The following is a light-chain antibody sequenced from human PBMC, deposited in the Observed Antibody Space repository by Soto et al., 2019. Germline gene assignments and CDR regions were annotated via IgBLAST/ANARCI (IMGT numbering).Light chain of an antibody. CDR2: ATS. CDR3: QKYNSAPLT. J-gene: IGKJ4*01. CDR1: QGIAPY. V-gene: IGKV1-27*01. Sequence: DVQMTQSPSSLSAFVGDRVTITCRASQGIAPYLAWFQQKPGKVPKLLIYATSTLQSGVPSRFSGSGSGTELTLTINSLQPEDVGAYYCQKYNSAPLTFGGGTKVEIK.